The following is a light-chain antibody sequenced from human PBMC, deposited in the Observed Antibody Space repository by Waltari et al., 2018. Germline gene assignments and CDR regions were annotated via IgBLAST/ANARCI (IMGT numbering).Light chain of an antibody. CDR3: CSYTGSYTWV. CDR1: SSDVGNYNL. J-gene: IGLJ3*02. Sequence: QSALTQPASVSGSPGQSITISCTGTSSDVGNYNLVSWYQQYPGKAPTVMIYDDNRRLSGVSDRLSGSKSGNTASLTISGVQAEDEADYYCCSYTGSYTWVFGGGTKLTVL. CDR2: DDN. V-gene: IGLV2-23*01.